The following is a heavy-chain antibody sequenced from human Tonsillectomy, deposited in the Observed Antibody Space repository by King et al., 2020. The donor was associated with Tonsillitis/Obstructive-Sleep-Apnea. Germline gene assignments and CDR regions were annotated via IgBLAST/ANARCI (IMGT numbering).Heavy chain of an antibody. V-gene: IGHV4-31*03. J-gene: IGHJ6*03. D-gene: IGHD6-25*01. CDR2: IYHRSGT. CDR1: GSSVTSDGYY. CDR3: ARVIAARPTVYYMDV. Sequence: QLQESGPGLVKPSQTLSLNCTVSGSSVTSDGYYWTWLRHPPGKGLEWIGYIYHRSGTHYHPSLESRLAISMDRPKNLFSLKLNSVSAADTATYYCARVIAARPTVYYMDVWGKGTTVYVSS.